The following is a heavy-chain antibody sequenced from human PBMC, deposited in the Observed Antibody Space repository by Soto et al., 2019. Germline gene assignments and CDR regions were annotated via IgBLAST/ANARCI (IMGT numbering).Heavy chain of an antibody. V-gene: IGHV1-69*01. Sequence: QVQLVQSGAEVKKPGSSVKVSCKASGGTFSSYAISWVRQAPGQGLEWMGGSIPIFGTANYAQKFQGRGTITADESTSTAYMELSSLRSEDTAVYYCARDTSHWIPSHAFDIWGQGKIVPVSS. CDR3: ARDTSHWIPSHAFDI. J-gene: IGHJ3*02. CDR2: SIPIFGTA. CDR1: GGTFSSYA. D-gene: IGHD1-1*01.